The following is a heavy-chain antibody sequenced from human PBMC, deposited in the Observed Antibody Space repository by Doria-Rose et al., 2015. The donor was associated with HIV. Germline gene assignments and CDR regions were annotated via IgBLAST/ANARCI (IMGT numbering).Heavy chain of an antibody. CDR3: ARVLSGTYDY. Sequence: VQLVESGPGLVKPSKNLSLTCSVSGGSISHYYWSWIRQPPGKGLEYIGDIFYTGSTNYSASLKSRVCISIDTSKNKFSLRLSSVTAADTAVYYCARVLSGTYDYWGQGTLVTVSS. CDR2: IFYTGST. CDR1: GGSISHYY. D-gene: IGHD1-26*01. J-gene: IGHJ4*02. V-gene: IGHV4-59*01.